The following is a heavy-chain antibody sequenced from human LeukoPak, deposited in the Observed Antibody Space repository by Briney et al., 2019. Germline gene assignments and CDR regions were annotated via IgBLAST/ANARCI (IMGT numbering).Heavy chain of an antibody. V-gene: IGHV3-48*03. Sequence: PGGSLRLSCAASGFTFSSYEMNWVRQAPGKGLEWVSYISSSGSTIYYADSVKGRFTISRDNAKNSLYLQMNSLRAEDTAVYYCAKDGAYYGSGSDYFDYWGQGTLVTVSS. CDR3: AKDGAYYGSGSDYFDY. J-gene: IGHJ4*02. CDR1: GFTFSSYE. CDR2: ISSSGSTI. D-gene: IGHD3-10*01.